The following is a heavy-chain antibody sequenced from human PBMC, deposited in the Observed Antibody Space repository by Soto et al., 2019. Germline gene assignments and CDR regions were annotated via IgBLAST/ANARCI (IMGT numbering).Heavy chain of an antibody. V-gene: IGHV3-11*01. J-gene: IGHJ3*01. CDR2: MTPSGSTS. CDR1: GFTFSDHY. D-gene: IGHD1-26*01. Sequence: GGSLRLSCAASGFTFSDHYMSWIRQAPGKGLEWISYMTPSGSTSSYADSVKGRFTISRDNAKNSLYLQMNSLRGDDTALYYCARELSGNYFAFDFWGQGTTVTVSS. CDR3: ARELSGNYFAFDF.